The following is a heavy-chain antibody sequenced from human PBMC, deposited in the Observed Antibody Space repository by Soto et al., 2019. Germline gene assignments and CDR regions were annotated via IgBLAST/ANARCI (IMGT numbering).Heavy chain of an antibody. V-gene: IGHV3-48*02. CDR2: ISSSSTTI. CDR3: PREGRPSTRITLILAVKSYNFYGMDV. CDR1: GFTFSTYS. J-gene: IGHJ6*02. Sequence: ESGGGLVQPGGSLRLSRSASGFTFSTYSLNWVRQAPGKGLEWVSYISSSSTTIYYADSVKGRFTISRDNAENSLYLQMRRLRDQDTAVSSCPREGRPSTRITLILAVKSYNFYGMDVGGQGTTVSVSS. D-gene: IGHD3-3*01.